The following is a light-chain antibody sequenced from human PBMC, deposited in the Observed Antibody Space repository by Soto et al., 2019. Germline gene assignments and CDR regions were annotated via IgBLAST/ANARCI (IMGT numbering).Light chain of an antibody. CDR2: GAS. Sequence: EIGLTQSPGTLSLSPGERATLSCRASQSLTTNYLAWYQRKPGQAPRLLIYGASSRATDIPRRFSGSGSGTDFTLTITRLEPEDFAVYYCQQYGDSPPTFGQGNKV. CDR3: QQYGDSPPT. J-gene: IGKJ1*01. CDR1: QSLTTNY. V-gene: IGKV3-20*01.